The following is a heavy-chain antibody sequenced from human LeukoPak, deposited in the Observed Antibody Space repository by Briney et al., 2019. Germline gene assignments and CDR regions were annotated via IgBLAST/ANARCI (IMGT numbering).Heavy chain of an antibody. D-gene: IGHD2-2*01. CDR3: AKRLYCDSSRCYGFDI. CDR2: ISASGSTT. J-gene: IGHJ3*02. V-gene: IGHV3-23*01. Sequence: GGSLRLSCAASGFAFSSYGMSWVRQAPGKGLEWVSAISASGSTTHYADSAKGRVTISRDNSKNTLHLQMNSLTREDTAIYYCAKRLYCDSSRCYGFDIWGQGTMATVSS. CDR1: GFAFSSYG.